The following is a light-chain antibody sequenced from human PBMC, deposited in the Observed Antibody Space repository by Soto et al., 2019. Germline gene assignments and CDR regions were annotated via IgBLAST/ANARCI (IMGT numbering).Light chain of an antibody. V-gene: IGLV2-14*01. Sequence: QSALTQPDSVSGSPGQSITISCTGTSSDVGGYNYVSWYQQHPGKAPKLMIFEVSNRPSGVSIRFSGSKSGNTASLTISGLQTEDEADYYCTSYTSRGTRVFGTGTKLTVL. J-gene: IGLJ1*01. CDR2: EVS. CDR1: SSDVGGYNY. CDR3: TSYTSRGTRV.